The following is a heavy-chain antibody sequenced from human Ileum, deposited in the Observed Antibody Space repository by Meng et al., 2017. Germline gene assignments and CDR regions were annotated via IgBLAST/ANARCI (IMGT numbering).Heavy chain of an antibody. J-gene: IGHJ4*02. CDR1: GYTFTAYY. CDR2: ITPNSGGT. CDR3: ARDVQRQGSVGYPEWGY. Sequence: ASVKVSCKASGYTFTAYYVHWVRQAPGQGLEWLGWITPNSGGTRYAQKFQGRVTMTRDTSTSAVYMELSGLRSDDTAVYYCARDVQRQGSVGYPEWGYWGQGTLVTVSS. V-gene: IGHV1-2*02. D-gene: IGHD1-1*01.